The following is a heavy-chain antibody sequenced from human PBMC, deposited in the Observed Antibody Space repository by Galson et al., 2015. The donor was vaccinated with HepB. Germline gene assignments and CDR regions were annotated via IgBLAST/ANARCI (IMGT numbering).Heavy chain of an antibody. Sequence: SVKVSCKASGGTFSSYAINWVRLAPGQGLEWMGGIIPILDIVNYAQKFQARVTISADTSTSTAYMELSSLRSEDTAVYYCARERGNVDTGVGLNWFDPWGRGTLVTVSS. V-gene: IGHV1-69*10. CDR3: ARERGNVDTGVGLNWFDP. CDR1: GGTFSSYA. CDR2: IIPILDIV. D-gene: IGHD5-18*01. J-gene: IGHJ5*02.